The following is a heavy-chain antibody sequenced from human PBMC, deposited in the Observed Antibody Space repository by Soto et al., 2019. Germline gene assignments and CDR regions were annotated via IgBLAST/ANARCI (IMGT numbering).Heavy chain of an antibody. CDR1: GYTFTSYG. D-gene: IGHD3-22*01. CDR2: ISTYNVNT. V-gene: IGHV1-18*04. Sequence: QVQLVQSGVEVKKPGASVKVSCKASGYTFTSYGISWVRQAPGQGLEWMGWISTYNVNTKYAQKLQGRVSMTTDTSTGTAYMDLRSLRSDDTAVYYCARPYYYDSDGYYGYWGQGTLVTVSS. J-gene: IGHJ4*02. CDR3: ARPYYYDSDGYYGY.